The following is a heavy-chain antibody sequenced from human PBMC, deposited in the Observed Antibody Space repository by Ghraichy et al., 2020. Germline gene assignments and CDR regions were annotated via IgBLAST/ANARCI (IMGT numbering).Heavy chain of an antibody. CDR2: IYWDDDK. J-gene: IGHJ3*02. D-gene: IGHD3-9*01. V-gene: IGHV2-5*02. CDR1: GFSLSTSGVG. Sequence: SGPTLVKPTQTLTLTCTFSGFSLSTSGVGVGWIRQPPGKALEWLALIYWDDDKRYSPSLKSRLTITKDTSKNQVVLTMTNMDPVDTATYYCAHITPTGHDILTGYLVPPDAFDIWGQGTMVTVSS. CDR3: AHITPTGHDILTGYLVPPDAFDI.